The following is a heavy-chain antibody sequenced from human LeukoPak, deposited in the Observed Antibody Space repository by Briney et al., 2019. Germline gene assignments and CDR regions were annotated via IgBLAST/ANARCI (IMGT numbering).Heavy chain of an antibody. CDR2: ISGSGGST. CDR3: AKDLAGSGSYSFDY. V-gene: IGHV3-23*01. CDR1: GFTFSNYA. J-gene: IGHJ4*02. D-gene: IGHD1-26*01. Sequence: GGSLRLSCAASGFTFSNYAMNWVRQAPGRGLEWVSAISGSGGSTYYADSVKGGFTISRDNSKNTLYLQMNSLRAEDTAVYYCAKDLAGSGSYSFDYWGQGTLVTVSS.